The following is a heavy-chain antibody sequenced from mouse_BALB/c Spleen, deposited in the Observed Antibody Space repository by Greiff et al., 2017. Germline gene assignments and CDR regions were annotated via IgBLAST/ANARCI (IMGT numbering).Heavy chain of an antibody. CDR3: ARGHYYGSSYAMDY. J-gene: IGHJ4*01. CDR2: ISTYYGDA. Sequence: QVQLQQSGAELVRPGVSVKIPCKGSGYTFTDYAMHWVKQSHAKSLEWIGVISTYYGDASYNQKFKGKATMTVDKSSSTAYMELARLTSEDSAIYYCARGHYYGSSYAMDYWGQGTSVTVSS. D-gene: IGHD1-1*01. V-gene: IGHV1S137*01. CDR1: GYTFTDYA.